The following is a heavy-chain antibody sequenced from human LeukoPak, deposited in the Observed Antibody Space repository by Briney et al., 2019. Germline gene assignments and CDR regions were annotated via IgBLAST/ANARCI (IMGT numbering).Heavy chain of an antibody. CDR1: GFTFCTYC. CDR3: ARWGSGGWYPMDV. J-gene: IGHJ6*02. CDR2: INSDGSSP. V-gene: IGHV3-74*01. Sequence: GGSLRLSCAASGFTFCTYCMHWVRQAPGRGVVWVSCINSDGSSPSYADSVKGRFTISRDNAKNTVYLQMNSLRAEDTAVYYCARWGSGGWYPMDVWGQGTTVTVSS. D-gene: IGHD6-19*01.